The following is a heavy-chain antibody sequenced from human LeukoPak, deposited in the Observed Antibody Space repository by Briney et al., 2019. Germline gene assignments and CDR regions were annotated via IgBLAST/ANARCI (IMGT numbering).Heavy chain of an antibody. CDR3: ARDIAYDSSGYYSPRFDY. CDR1: GFTFSSYG. Sequence: GESLRLSCAASGFTFSSYGMHWVRQAPGKGLEWVAVIWYDGSNKYYADSVKGRFTISRDNSKNTVHLQMNSLKAEDKAVYYCARDIAYDSSGYYSPRFDYWGQGTLVTVSS. D-gene: IGHD3-22*01. V-gene: IGHV3-33*01. CDR2: IWYDGSNK. J-gene: IGHJ4*02.